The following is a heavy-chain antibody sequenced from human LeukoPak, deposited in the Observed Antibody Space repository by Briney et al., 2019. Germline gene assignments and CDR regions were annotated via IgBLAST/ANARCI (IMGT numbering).Heavy chain of an antibody. V-gene: IGHV1-18*04. CDR1: GYTFTNYG. CDR2: ISANNGEI. Sequence: ASVKVSCKASGYTFTNYGISWVRQAPGQGLEWMSWISANNGEIRYAQNFQARVTMITDTSTTTAYMELRSPRSDDTAVYYCARVPPSAHQVFSSDYWGQGTQVTVSS. CDR3: ARVPPSAHQVFSSDY. J-gene: IGHJ4*02. D-gene: IGHD1-14*01.